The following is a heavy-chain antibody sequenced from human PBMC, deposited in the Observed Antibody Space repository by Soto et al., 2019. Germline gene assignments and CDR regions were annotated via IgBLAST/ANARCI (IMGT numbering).Heavy chain of an antibody. D-gene: IGHD3-22*01. Sequence: SETLSLTCTVSGGSIRSYYWSWIRQPPGKGLEWIGYIYYSGSTKYNPSLKSRVTISVDSSKNQFSLKLDSVTAADTAVYYCARIGGYYQAFDYWGQGTLVTVSS. V-gene: IGHV4-59*08. CDR3: ARIGGYYQAFDY. CDR1: GGSIRSYY. CDR2: IYYSGST. J-gene: IGHJ4*02.